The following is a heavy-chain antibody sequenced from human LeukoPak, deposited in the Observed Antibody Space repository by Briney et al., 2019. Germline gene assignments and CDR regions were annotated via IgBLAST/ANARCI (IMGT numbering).Heavy chain of an antibody. Sequence: ASVKVSCKASGYTFTSYAMNWVRQAPGQGLEWMGWINTNTGNPTYAQGFTGRFVFSLDTSVSTAYLQISSLKAEDTAVYYCARAFNDIPYYDSSGYRGELDYWGQGTLVTVSS. V-gene: IGHV7-4-1*02. D-gene: IGHD3-22*01. CDR2: INTNTGNP. CDR1: GYTFTSYA. CDR3: ARAFNDIPYYDSSGYRGELDY. J-gene: IGHJ4*02.